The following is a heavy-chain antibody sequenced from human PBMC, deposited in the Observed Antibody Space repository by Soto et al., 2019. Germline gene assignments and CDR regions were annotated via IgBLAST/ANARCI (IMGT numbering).Heavy chain of an antibody. V-gene: IGHV3-23*01. CDR1: GFTFSSYA. J-gene: IGHJ6*02. CDR3: AKPESSSPQETVGWLVYYYYGMDV. D-gene: IGHD6-6*01. Sequence: EVQLLESGGGLVQPGGSLRLSCAASGFTFSSYAMSWVRQAPGKGLEWVSAISGSGGSTYYADSVKGRFTISRDNSKNTLYLQMNSLRAEDTAVYYCAKPESSSPQETVGWLVYYYYGMDVWGQGTTVTVSS. CDR2: ISGSGGST.